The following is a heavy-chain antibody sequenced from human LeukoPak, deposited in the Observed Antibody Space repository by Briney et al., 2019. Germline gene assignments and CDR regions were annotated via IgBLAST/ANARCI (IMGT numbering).Heavy chain of an antibody. CDR3: ARVGYCTKGVCMNYDY. V-gene: IGHV1-2*02. CDR1: GYKFTAPY. D-gene: IGHD2-8*01. Sequence: ASVKVSCKASGYKFTAPYIHWMRQAPGQGLEWMGWINPNSGGTRYAQTFQGRITVTRDTSTSTAYMELSGLRDDDTAVYYCARVGYCTKGVCMNYDYWGQGTLVTVSS. J-gene: IGHJ4*02. CDR2: INPNSGGT.